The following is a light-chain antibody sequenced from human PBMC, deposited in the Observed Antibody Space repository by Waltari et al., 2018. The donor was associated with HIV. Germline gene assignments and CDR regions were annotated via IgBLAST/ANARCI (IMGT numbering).Light chain of an antibody. V-gene: IGKV3-20*01. CDR3: QQYGGSPRT. Sequence: EIVLTQSPGTLSLSPGARATLSCRASQSFSSNYLAWYQQKPGQPPRLLTYGASSRATGIPDRFSGSGSGTDFTLTISSLEPEDFAVYYCQQYGGSPRTFGQGTKVEIK. J-gene: IGKJ1*01. CDR2: GAS. CDR1: QSFSSNY.